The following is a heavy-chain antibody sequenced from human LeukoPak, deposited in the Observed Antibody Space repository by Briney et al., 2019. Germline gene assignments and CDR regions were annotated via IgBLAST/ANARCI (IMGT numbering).Heavy chain of an antibody. V-gene: IGHV4-59*01. CDR2: IHYSGST. Sequence: SETLSLTCTVSGGSISNYYWSWIRQPPGKGLEWIGYIHYSGSTYYNPSLTSRVTISVDTSKNQFSLRLSSVTAADTAVYYCARARNYYDNSGYYYEGDAFDIWGQGTMVTVSS. D-gene: IGHD3-22*01. CDR3: ARARNYYDNSGYYYEGDAFDI. CDR1: GGSISNYY. J-gene: IGHJ3*02.